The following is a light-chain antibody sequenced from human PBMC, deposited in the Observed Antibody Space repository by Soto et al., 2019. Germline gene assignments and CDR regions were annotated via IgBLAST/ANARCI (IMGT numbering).Light chain of an antibody. Sequence: QSVLTQPRSVSGSPGQSVTISCTGTSSDVGRYDYVSWYQQHPGKAPKLIIYDVSERPSGVPDLFSCYKFGNTASLTISGLQAEDEADYSCCSFAGSYTYVFGTGTKLTVL. V-gene: IGLV2-11*01. CDR1: SSDVGRYDY. CDR2: DVS. J-gene: IGLJ1*01. CDR3: CSFAGSYTYV.